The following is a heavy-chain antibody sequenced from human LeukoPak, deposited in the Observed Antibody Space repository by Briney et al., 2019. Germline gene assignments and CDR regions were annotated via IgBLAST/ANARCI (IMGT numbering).Heavy chain of an antibody. CDR3: ARWPSIAARYDSFYI. CDR1: EFTFTSYE. D-gene: IGHD6-6*01. V-gene: IGHV3-48*03. CDR2: ISISGNTI. Sequence: GGSLRLSCAASEFTFTSYELNWVRQAPGKGVERVSYISISGNTISYAHSVKGRFTISRDNANDSLYLQVISLISEYTAVYYCARWPSIAARYDSFYIWGQGTIVTVSS. J-gene: IGHJ3*02.